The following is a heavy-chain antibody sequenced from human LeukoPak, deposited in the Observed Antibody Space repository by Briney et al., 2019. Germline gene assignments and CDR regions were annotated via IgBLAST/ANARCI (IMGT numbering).Heavy chain of an antibody. Sequence: SETLSLTCAVYGVSFSDYYWSWLRQPPGKGLEWIGEINHSGSTNYNPSLKSRVTILVDTSKNQFSLKLSSVTAADTAVYYCARGLTSMPPGGYWGQGTLVTVSS. V-gene: IGHV4-34*01. CDR1: GVSFSDYY. D-gene: IGHD2/OR15-2a*01. CDR2: INHSGST. CDR3: ARGLTSMPPGGY. J-gene: IGHJ4*02.